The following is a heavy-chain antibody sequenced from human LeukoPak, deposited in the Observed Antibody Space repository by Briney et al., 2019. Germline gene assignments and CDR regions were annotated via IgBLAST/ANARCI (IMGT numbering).Heavy chain of an antibody. D-gene: IGHD3-3*01. CDR1: GFTFSSYG. CDR3: AKDATIFGVVRLGYMDV. Sequence: GGSLRLSCAASGFTFSSYGMHWVRQAPGKGLEWVAFIRYDGSNKYYADSVKGRFTISRDNSKNTLYLQMNGLRAEDTAVYYCAKDATIFGVVRLGYMDVWGKGTTVTVSS. V-gene: IGHV3-30*02. CDR2: IRYDGSNK. J-gene: IGHJ6*03.